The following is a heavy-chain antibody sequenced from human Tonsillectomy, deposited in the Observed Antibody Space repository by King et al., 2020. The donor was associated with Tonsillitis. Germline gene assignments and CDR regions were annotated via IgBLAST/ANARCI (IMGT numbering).Heavy chain of an antibody. Sequence: VPLQESGPGLVKPSETLSLTCTVSGGSISSYYWSWLRQPPGKGLEWIGYIYYSGSTNYNPSLKSRVTISVDTSKNQFSLKLSSVTAADTAVYYCASLRGDFWSGYYLDYWGQGTLVTVSS. CDR3: ASLRGDFWSGYYLDY. CDR2: IYYSGST. J-gene: IGHJ4*02. CDR1: GGSISSYY. V-gene: IGHV4-59*01. D-gene: IGHD3-3*01.